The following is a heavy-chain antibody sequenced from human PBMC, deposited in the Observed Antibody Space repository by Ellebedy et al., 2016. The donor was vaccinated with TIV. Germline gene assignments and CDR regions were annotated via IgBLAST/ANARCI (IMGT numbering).Heavy chain of an antibody. CDR2: IYPGDSDT. CDR3: AAEVEMATPFDY. CDR1: GYNFTDYW. D-gene: IGHD5-24*01. J-gene: IGHJ4*02. V-gene: IGHV5-51*01. Sequence: GESLKISCKGSGYNFTDYWIGWVRQMPGKGLEWVGIIYPGDSDTRYSPSFQGQVTISADKSISTAYLQWSSLKASDTAMYYCAAEVEMATPFDYWGQGTLVTVSS.